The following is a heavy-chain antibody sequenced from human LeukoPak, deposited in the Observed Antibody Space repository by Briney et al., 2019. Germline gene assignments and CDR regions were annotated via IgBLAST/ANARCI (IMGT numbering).Heavy chain of an antibody. J-gene: IGHJ6*02. CDR3: ARESDHSGSYHYYGMDV. Sequence: GRSLTLSCAASGFTFSSYAMHWVRQAPGKGLEWVAVISYDGSNKYYADSVKGRFTISRDNSKNTLYLQMNSLRAEDTAVYYCARESDHSGSYHYYGMDVWGQGTTVTVSS. V-gene: IGHV3-30*04. CDR2: ISYDGSNK. CDR1: GFTFSSYA. D-gene: IGHD1-26*01.